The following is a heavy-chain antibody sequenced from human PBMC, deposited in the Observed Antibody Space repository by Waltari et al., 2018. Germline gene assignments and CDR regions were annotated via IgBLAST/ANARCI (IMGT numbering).Heavy chain of an antibody. CDR1: GFWSRSYA. Sequence: EVQLLESGGGLEQPGGSLRLSCAVSGFWSRSYAMTWVRQAPGKGLEWVSFISSGGSRTSYGDSVKGRFTISRDISKNTLYLQMDSLRADDTAVYFCAKCTGGSCYGIDYWGQGILVTVSS. CDR3: AKCTGGSCYGIDY. D-gene: IGHD2-15*01. J-gene: IGHJ4*02. CDR2: ISSGGSRT. V-gene: IGHV3-23*03.